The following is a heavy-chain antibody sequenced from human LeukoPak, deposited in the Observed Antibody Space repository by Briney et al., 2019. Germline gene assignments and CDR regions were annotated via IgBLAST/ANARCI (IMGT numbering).Heavy chain of an antibody. CDR3: AKGTVGATPFDY. D-gene: IGHD1-26*01. J-gene: IGHJ4*02. V-gene: IGHV3-7*03. CDR2: IKQDGSEK. CDR1: GFTFSSYW. Sequence: GGSLRLSCAASGFTFSSYWMSWVRQAPGKGLEWVANIKQDGSEKYYVDSVKGRFTISRDNAKNTLYLQMNSLRAEDTAVYYCAKGTVGATPFDYWGQGTLVTVSS.